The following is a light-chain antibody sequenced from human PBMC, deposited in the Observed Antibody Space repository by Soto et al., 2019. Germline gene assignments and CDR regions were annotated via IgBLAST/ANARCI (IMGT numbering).Light chain of an antibody. CDR1: QSISIY. CDR2: AAS. V-gene: IGKV1-39*01. CDR3: QQSFSIPSWT. Sequence: DIQMTQSPSSLSASVGDRVTITCLASQSISIYLNWYQQKPGRSPKLLISAASSLQSGVPSRFSGSGSGTDFTLTISSLQPEDFATYYCQQSFSIPSWTFGQGTKVDI. J-gene: IGKJ1*01.